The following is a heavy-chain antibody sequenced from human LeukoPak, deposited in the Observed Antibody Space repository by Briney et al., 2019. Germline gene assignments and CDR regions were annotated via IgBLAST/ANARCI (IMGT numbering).Heavy chain of an antibody. CDR1: GFTFSSYG. CDR3: ARDSQYYYDSSGLDY. J-gene: IGHJ4*02. Sequence: GRSLRLSCAASGFTFSSYGMHWVRQAPGKGLEWVAVIWYDGSNKYYADSVKGRFTISRDNSKNMLYLQMNSLRAEDTAVYYCARDSQYYYDSSGLDYWGQGTLVTVSS. V-gene: IGHV3-33*01. D-gene: IGHD3-22*01. CDR2: IWYDGSNK.